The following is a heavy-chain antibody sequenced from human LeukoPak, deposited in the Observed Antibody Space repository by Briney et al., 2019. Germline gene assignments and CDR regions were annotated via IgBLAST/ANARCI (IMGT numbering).Heavy chain of an antibody. CDR3: AKDKSGIAARANWFDH. CDR1: GFTFSSYA. V-gene: IGHV3-23*01. D-gene: IGHD6-6*01. Sequence: GGSLRLSCAASGFTFSSYAMSWVRQAPGKGLEWVSAISGSGGSTYYADSVKGRFTISRDNSKNTLYLQMNSLRAEDTAVYYCAKDKSGIAARANWFDHWGQGTLVTVSS. J-gene: IGHJ5*02. CDR2: ISGSGGST.